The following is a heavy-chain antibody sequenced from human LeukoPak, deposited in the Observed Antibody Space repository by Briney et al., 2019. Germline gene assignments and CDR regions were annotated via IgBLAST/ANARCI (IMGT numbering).Heavy chain of an antibody. V-gene: IGHV4-34*01. CDR3: AILRRQTFFLPKGYYFDY. D-gene: IGHD3-3*01. Sequence: PSETLSLTCAVYGGSFSGYYWSWIRQPPGKGLEWIGEINHSGSTNYNPSLKSRVTISVDTSKNQFSLKLSSVTAADTAVYYCAILRRQTFFLPKGYYFDYWGQGTLVTVSS. CDR1: GGSFSGYY. CDR2: INHSGST. J-gene: IGHJ4*02.